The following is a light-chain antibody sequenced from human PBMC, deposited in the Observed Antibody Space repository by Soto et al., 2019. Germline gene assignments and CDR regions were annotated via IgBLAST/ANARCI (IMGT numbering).Light chain of an antibody. CDR1: SSDVGGYNY. J-gene: IGLJ1*01. CDR2: EVS. V-gene: IGLV2-8*01. CDR3: SSYAGSNNFDV. Sequence: QLRSASESPGQPVTITCTGTSSDVGGYNYVSWYQQHPGKAPKLMIYEVSKRPSGVPDRFSGSKSGNTASLTVSGLQAEDEADYYCSSYAGSNNFDVFGTGSKVTVL.